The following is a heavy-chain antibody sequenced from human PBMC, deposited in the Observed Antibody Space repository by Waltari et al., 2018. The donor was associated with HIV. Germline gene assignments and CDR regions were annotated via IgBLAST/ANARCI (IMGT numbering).Heavy chain of an antibody. CDR2: INHSGST. CDR1: GGSFSGYY. D-gene: IGHD3-22*01. J-gene: IGHJ4*02. Sequence: QVQLQQWGAGLLKPSETLSLTCAVYGGSFSGYYWSWIRQPPGKGLEWIGEINHSGSTNYNPSLKSRVTISVGTSKNQFSLKLSSVTAADTAVYYCARGLDISLVALMGYWGQGTLVTVSS. CDR3: ARGLDISLVALMGY. V-gene: IGHV4-34*01.